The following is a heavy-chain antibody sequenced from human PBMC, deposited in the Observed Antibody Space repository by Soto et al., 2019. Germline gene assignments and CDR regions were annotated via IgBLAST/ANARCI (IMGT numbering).Heavy chain of an antibody. D-gene: IGHD3-3*01. V-gene: IGHV4-30-4*01. CDR1: GGSISSGDYY. CDR3: ARLLTFRSGYYYYFDY. CDR2: IYYSGST. J-gene: IGHJ4*02. Sequence: SETLSLTCTVSGGSISSGDYYWSWIRQPPGKGLEWIGYIYYSGSTDYNPSLKSRVTISVDTSKNQFSLKLSSVTATDTAVYYCARLLTFRSGYYYYFDYWGQGTLVTVYS.